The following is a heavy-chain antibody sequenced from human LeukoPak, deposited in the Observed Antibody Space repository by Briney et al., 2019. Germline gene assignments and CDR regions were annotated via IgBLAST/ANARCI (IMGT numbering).Heavy chain of an antibody. CDR2: ISGNGGST. V-gene: IGHV3-64D*09. J-gene: IGHJ4*02. CDR1: GLTFSSYA. CDR3: VRGHSSSSNYFDY. D-gene: IGHD6-6*01. Sequence: GGSLRLSCSASGLTFSSYAMRWVRQASGKGLEYVSGISGNGGSTNYEDSVKGRFTISRDNSKNTLYLQMSSLRAEDTAVYYCVRGHSSSSNYFDYWGQGSLVTVSS.